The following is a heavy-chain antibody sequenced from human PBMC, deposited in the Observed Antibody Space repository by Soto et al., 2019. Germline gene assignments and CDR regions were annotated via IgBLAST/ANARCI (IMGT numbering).Heavy chain of an antibody. CDR1: RGSISSSNW. V-gene: IGHV4-4*02. CDR2: MYHTGIT. Sequence: QVQLQESGPGLVKPSGTLSLTCAVSRGSISSSNWWGWVRQSPGKGLEWIGAMYHTGITNYSPSLKSRVTMSVVKSKNQFSLKLSSVTAADTAVYYCARESYNESNVGYFDLWGRGTLVSVSS. D-gene: IGHD1-1*01. CDR3: ARESYNESNVGYFDL. J-gene: IGHJ2*01.